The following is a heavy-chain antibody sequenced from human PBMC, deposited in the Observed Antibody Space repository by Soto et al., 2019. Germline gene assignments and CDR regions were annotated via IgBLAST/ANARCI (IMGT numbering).Heavy chain of an antibody. CDR1: GFTFSSYE. V-gene: IGHV3-48*03. CDR2: ITSGGTT. Sequence: GGSLRLSCTASGFTFSSYEMTWVRQAPGKGLEWISYITSGGTTYYADSAKGRFTISRDNAKNSLYLHLNSLTAEDTAIYYCARVLYATWSSFDYCGQGTLVTVSS. J-gene: IGHJ4*02. D-gene: IGHD1-26*01. CDR3: ARVLYATWSSFDY.